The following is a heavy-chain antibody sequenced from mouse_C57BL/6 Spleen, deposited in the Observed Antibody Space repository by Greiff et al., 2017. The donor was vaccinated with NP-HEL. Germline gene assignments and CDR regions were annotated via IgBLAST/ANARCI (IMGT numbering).Heavy chain of an antibody. CDR3: AREGSSYYAMDY. CDR1: GFTFSSYA. CDR2: ISDGGSYT. J-gene: IGHJ4*01. V-gene: IGHV5-4*01. D-gene: IGHD1-1*01. Sequence: EVHLVESGGGLVKPGGSLKLSCAASGFTFSSYAMSWVRQTPEKRLEWVATISDGGSYTYYPDNVKGRFTISRDNAKNNLYLQMSHLKSEDTAMYYCAREGSSYYAMDYWGQGTSVTVSS.